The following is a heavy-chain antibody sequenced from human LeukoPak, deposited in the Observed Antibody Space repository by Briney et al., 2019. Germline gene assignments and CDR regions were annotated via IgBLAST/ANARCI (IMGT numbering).Heavy chain of an antibody. CDR3: AREASLAAATFDY. D-gene: IGHD6-13*01. CDR2: ISSSSSYI. CDR1: GFTFSSYS. Sequence: PGGSLRLSCAAPGFTFSSYSMNWVRQASGKGLEWVSSISSSSSYIYYADSVKGRFTISRDNAKNSLYLQMNSLRAEDTAVYYCAREASLAAATFDYWGQGTLVTVSS. V-gene: IGHV3-21*01. J-gene: IGHJ4*02.